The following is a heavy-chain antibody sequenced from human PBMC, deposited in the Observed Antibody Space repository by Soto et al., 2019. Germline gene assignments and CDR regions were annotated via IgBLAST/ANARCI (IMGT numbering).Heavy chain of an antibody. Sequence: QVQLVQSGAEVKKPGASVKVSCKASGYTFTSYGISWVRQAPGQGLEWMGWSSAYNGNTNYAQTLQGRVTMRTDTTTSTAYKELRSVGSDDTAVYYCARDRVAYGMYVWGQGTTVTVSS. CDR1: GYTFTSYG. CDR2: SSAYNGNT. D-gene: IGHD3-3*01. J-gene: IGHJ6*02. V-gene: IGHV1-18*01. CDR3: ARDRVAYGMYV.